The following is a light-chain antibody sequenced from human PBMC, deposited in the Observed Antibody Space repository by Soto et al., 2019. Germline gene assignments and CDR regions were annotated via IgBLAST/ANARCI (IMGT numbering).Light chain of an antibody. J-gene: IGKJ4*01. CDR3: QQYCSYPLT. CDR1: QSFTTY. V-gene: IGKV1-5*01. Sequence: DIQMTQSPSTLSASVGDRVTISCRASQSFTTYLAWYQQKPGKAPKLLIYDASNLESGVPSRFSGSGSGTEFTLPISSLQADDFATYYCQQYCSYPLTFGGGTTVDIK. CDR2: DAS.